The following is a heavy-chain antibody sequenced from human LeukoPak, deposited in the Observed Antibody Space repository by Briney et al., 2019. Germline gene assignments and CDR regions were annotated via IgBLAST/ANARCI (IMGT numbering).Heavy chain of an antibody. CDR2: INPESGDT. Sequence: ASVKVSCKASGFTFTDHYVHWVRQTPGQGLEWMGWINPESGDTNYAQKFQGRVTMTRDTSIVAAYMELSSLSSDDTGVYYCGVHWGSGYYFDLWGPGILVTVSS. D-gene: IGHD7-27*01. CDR3: GVHWGSGYYFDL. J-gene: IGHJ2*01. CDR1: GFTFTDHY. V-gene: IGHV1-2*02.